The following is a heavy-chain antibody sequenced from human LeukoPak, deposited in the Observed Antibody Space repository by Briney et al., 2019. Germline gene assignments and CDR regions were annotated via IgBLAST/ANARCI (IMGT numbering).Heavy chain of an antibody. CDR3: ARVPYYYDSSGYYYYYMDV. CDR1: GGSISSYY. V-gene: IGHV4-59*01. D-gene: IGHD3-22*01. Sequence: SETLSLTCTVSGGSISSYYWSWIRQPPGKGLEWIGYIYYSGSTNYNPSLKSRVTISVDTSKNQFSLKLSSVTAADTAVYYRARVPYYYDSSGYYYYYMDVWGKGTTVTVSS. J-gene: IGHJ6*03. CDR2: IYYSGST.